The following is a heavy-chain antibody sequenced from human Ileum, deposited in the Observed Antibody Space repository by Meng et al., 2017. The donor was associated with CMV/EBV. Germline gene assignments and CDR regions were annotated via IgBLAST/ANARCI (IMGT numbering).Heavy chain of an antibody. D-gene: IGHD3-10*01. CDR1: GGSFSGYY. V-gene: IGHV4-34*01. Sequence: AGSLRLSCAVYGGSFSGYYWSWIRQPPGKGLEWIGEINHSGSTNYNPSLKSRVTISVDTSKNQFSLKLSSVTAADTAVYYCARVSYYGSGSYYRIGYYGMDVWGQGTTVTVSS. J-gene: IGHJ6*02. CDR2: INHSGST. CDR3: ARVSYYGSGSYYRIGYYGMDV.